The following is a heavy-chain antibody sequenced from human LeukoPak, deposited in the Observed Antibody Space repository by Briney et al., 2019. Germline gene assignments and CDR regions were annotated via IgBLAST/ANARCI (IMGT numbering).Heavy chain of an antibody. CDR2: IRYDGSNK. Sequence: GGSLRLSCAASGFTFSSYGMHWVRQAPGKGLEWVAFIRYDGSNKYYADSVKGRFTISRDNSKNTLYLQMNSLRAEDTAVYSCAKLWFGELFGGYWGRGTLVTVSS. D-gene: IGHD3-10*01. J-gene: IGHJ4*02. CDR1: GFTFSSYG. V-gene: IGHV3-30*02. CDR3: AKLWFGELFGGY.